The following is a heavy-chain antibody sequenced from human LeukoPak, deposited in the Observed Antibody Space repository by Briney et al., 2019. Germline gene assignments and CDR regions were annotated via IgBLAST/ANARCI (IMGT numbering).Heavy chain of an antibody. V-gene: IGHV1-18*01. D-gene: IGHD2-21*02. J-gene: IGHJ4*02. Sequence: GASVKVSCKASGYTFTTYGISWVRQAPGQGLEWMGWISTYNGNTNYAQKFQGRVTMTTDTSTSTAHLELRSLRSDDTAVYYCARKACYGDWYNLDYWGQGSLLTVSS. CDR1: GYTFTTYG. CDR2: ISTYNGNT. CDR3: ARKACYGDWYNLDY.